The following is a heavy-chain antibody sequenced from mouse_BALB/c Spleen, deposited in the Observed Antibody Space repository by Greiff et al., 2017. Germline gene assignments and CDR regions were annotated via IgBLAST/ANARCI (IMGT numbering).Heavy chain of an antibody. CDR2: INPSNGRT. CDR1: GYTFTSYW. CDR3: AAAYYRYDADY. D-gene: IGHD2-14*01. Sequence: QVQLQQPGAELVKPGASVKLSCKASGYTFTSYWMHWVKQRPGQGLEWIGEINPSNGRTNYNEKFKSKATLTVDKSSSTAYMQLSSLTSEDSAVYYCAAAYYRYDADYWGQGTTLTVSS. J-gene: IGHJ2*01. V-gene: IGHV1S81*02.